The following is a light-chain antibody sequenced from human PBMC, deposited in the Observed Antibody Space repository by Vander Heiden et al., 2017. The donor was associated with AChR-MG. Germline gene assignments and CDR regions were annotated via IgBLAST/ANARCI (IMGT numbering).Light chain of an antibody. CDR3: QQYGSSPST. V-gene: IGKV3-20*01. CDR2: GAS. CDR1: QSVGSSY. Sequence: EIVLTQSPGTLSLSPGERATLPHRARQSVGSSYLAWYQQKPGQAPRLLIYGASSRATGIPDRFSGSGSGTDFTLTISRLEPEDFAVYYCQQYGSSPSTFGQGSKLEIK. J-gene: IGKJ2*01.